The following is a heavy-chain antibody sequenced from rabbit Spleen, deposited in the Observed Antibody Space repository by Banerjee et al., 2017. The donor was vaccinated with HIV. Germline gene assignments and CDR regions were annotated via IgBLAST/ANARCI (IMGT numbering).Heavy chain of an antibody. CDR3: VRDQAGDADYGPYYLNL. D-gene: IGHD2-1*01. V-gene: IGHV1S40*01. Sequence: QSLEESRGDLVKPGASLTLTCTASGFSFSSDYYMCWVRQAPGKGLEWIGYIDPFFGTTYYANWVNGRFTISSRNAQNTLYLQLSSLTAADTATYFCVRDQAGDADYGPYYLNLWGPGTLVTV. CDR1: GFSFSSDYY. CDR2: IDPFFGTT. J-gene: IGHJ4*01.